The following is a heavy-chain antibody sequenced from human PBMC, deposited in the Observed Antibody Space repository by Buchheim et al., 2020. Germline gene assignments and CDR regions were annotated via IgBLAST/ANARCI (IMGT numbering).Heavy chain of an antibody. Sequence: LQESGPGLVKPSETLSLTCAVSGDSVSSGSYYWSWIRQPPGRGLEWIGSIYYTGSANYNPSLKSRVTISSDTSKNQFSLKLRSVTAADTALYYCARSLTYSSGSYSFGYWGQGAL. J-gene: IGHJ4*02. CDR3: ARSLTYSSGSYSFGY. CDR1: GDSVSSGSYY. D-gene: IGHD6-19*01. CDR2: IYYTGSA. V-gene: IGHV4-61*01.